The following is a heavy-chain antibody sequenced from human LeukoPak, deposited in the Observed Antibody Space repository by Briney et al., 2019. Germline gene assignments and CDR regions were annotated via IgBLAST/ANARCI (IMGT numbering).Heavy chain of an antibody. CDR3: ARDGIRPQNAFDI. D-gene: IGHD5-24*01. Sequence: PSETLSLTCAVYGGSFSGYYWSWIRQPPGKGLEWIGEINHSGSTNYNPSLKSRVTISVDTSKNQFSLKRSSVTAADTAVYYCARDGIRPQNAFDIWGQGTMVTVSS. CDR2: INHSGST. CDR1: GGSFSGYY. J-gene: IGHJ3*02. V-gene: IGHV4-34*01.